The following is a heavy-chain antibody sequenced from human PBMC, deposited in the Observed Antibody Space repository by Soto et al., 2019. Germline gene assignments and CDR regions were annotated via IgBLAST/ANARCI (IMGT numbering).Heavy chain of an antibody. V-gene: IGHV3-15*01. CDR3: TTAEVSGYDFYYYYMDV. CDR2: IKSKTDGGTT. Sequence: GGSLRLSCAASGFTFSNAWMSWVRQAPGKGLEWVGRIKSKTDGGTTDYAAPVKGRFTISRDDSKNTLYLQMNSLKTEDTAVYYCTTAEVSGYDFYYYYMDVWGKGTTVTVSS. J-gene: IGHJ6*03. D-gene: IGHD5-12*01. CDR1: GFTFSNAW.